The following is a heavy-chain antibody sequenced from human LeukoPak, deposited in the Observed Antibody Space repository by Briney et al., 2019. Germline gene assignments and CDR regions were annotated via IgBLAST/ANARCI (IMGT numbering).Heavy chain of an antibody. CDR2: ISSNGGST. CDR1: GFTFSSYA. J-gene: IGHJ3*02. Sequence: GGSLRLSCAASGFTFSSYAMHWVRQAPGKGLEYVSAISSNGGSTYYANSVKGRFTISRDNSKNTLYLQMGSLRAEDMAVYYCARVGPTDAFDIWGRGTMVTVSS. CDR3: ARVGPTDAFDI. V-gene: IGHV3-64*01.